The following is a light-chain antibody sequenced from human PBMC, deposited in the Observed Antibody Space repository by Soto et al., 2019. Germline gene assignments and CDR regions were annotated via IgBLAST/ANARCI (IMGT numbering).Light chain of an antibody. CDR3: QQYDSWRVYS. CDR2: GVS. Sequence: PGASGTLAWRASQSVTSTSLAWYQQKPGQSPRRIIYGVSTRASGFRHRFSGSGSGTDFTLTLSRLEPEDSAVYYCHCQQYDSWRVYSFGQGTRLEI. CDR1: QSVTSTS. J-gene: IGKJ2*03. V-gene: IGKV3-20*01.